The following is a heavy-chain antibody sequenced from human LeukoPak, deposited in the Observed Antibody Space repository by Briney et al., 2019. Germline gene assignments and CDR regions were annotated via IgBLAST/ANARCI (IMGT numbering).Heavy chain of an antibody. CDR1: RFTFRSYG. CDR3: VRTPVTGGSGTFYFDY. CDR2: IWYDGSNI. J-gene: IGHJ4*02. D-gene: IGHD2-8*02. Sequence: PGGSLRLSCAASRFTFRSYGMHWVRQAPDKGLEWVAVIWYDGSNIQYGDSVKGRFTISRDNFENTLYLQMNNLRAEDTAVYYCVRTPVTGGSGTFYFDYWGQGALVTVSS. V-gene: IGHV3-33*01.